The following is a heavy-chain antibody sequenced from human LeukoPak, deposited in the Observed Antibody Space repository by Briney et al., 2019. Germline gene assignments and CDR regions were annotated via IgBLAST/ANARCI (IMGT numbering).Heavy chain of an antibody. J-gene: IGHJ4*02. CDR3: ARKPYSGSYSKFEY. Sequence: PGGSLRLSCITSGFTFGDYAMSWVRQAPGKGLEWVGFIRSKMYGGTTEYAASVKGRFTISRDEWKSIAYLQMNSLTTEDTAVYYCARKPYSGSYSKFEYWGQGTLVTVSS. CDR2: IRSKMYGGTT. D-gene: IGHD1-26*01. CDR1: GFTFGDYA. V-gene: IGHV3-49*04.